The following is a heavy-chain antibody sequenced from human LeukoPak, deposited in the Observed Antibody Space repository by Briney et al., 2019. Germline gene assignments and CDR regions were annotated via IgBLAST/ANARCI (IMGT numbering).Heavy chain of an antibody. J-gene: IGHJ3*02. D-gene: IGHD3-10*01. Sequence: GGSLRLSCAASGFIVTSNGMSWVRQAPGKGLEWVSSVYSGGSTYYTDSVKGRFTISRDNSKNTLYLQMNSLRAEDTAVYYCARKHYGGAFDIWGQGTMVTVSS. CDR1: GFIVTSNG. V-gene: IGHV3-53*01. CDR3: ARKHYGGAFDI. CDR2: VYSGGST.